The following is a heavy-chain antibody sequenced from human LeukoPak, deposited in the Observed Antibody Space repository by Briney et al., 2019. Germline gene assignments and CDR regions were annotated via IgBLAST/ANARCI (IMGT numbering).Heavy chain of an antibody. CDR2: INQDGGDK. J-gene: IGHJ4*02. Sequence: QSGGSLRLSCAASGFTLSTNWMSWVRQAPGKGLEWVANINQDGGDKNYVDFVKGRFTISRDNAKNSLYLQMNSLRVEDTAVYHCATQIFGVVYWGQGTLVTVSS. V-gene: IGHV3-7*01. CDR3: ATQIFGVVY. D-gene: IGHD3-3*01. CDR1: GFTLSTNW.